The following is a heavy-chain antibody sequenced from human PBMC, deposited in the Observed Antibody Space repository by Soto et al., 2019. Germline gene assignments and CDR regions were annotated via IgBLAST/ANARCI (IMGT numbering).Heavy chain of an antibody. CDR3: ARINLGYCSGGSCYEFDY. D-gene: IGHD2-15*01. Sequence: QVQLVQSGAEVKKPGASVKVSCKASGYTFTSYAMHWVRQAPGQRLEWMGWINAGNGNTKYSQKFQGRVTITRDTSASTAYMGLSSLRSEDTAVYYCARINLGYCSGGSCYEFDYWGQGTLVTVSS. J-gene: IGHJ4*02. V-gene: IGHV1-3*01. CDR2: INAGNGNT. CDR1: GYTFTSYA.